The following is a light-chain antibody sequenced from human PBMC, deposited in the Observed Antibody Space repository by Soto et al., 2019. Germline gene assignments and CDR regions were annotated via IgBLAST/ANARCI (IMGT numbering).Light chain of an antibody. V-gene: IGLV2-23*02. CDR1: SSDVGSYNL. J-gene: IGLJ1*01. Sequence: QSVLTQPASVSGSPGQSITISCTGTSSDVGSYNLVSWYQQHPGKAPKLMIYEVSKRPSGVSNRFSGSESGNTASLTISGLQAEDEADYYCCSYAGSSTYVFGTGTKVTVL. CDR3: CSYAGSSTYV. CDR2: EVS.